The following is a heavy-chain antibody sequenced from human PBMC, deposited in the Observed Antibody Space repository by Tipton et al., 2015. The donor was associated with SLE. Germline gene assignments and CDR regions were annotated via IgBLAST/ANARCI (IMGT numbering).Heavy chain of an antibody. CDR2: ISSSSSYI. Sequence: GSLRLSCAASGFTFSSYSMNWVRQAPGKGLEWVSSISSSSSYIYYADSVKGRFTISRDNSKDTLYLQMNSLRAEDTAVYYCALLPNGYSSSLDGFDIWGQGTMVTVSS. CDR3: ALLPNGYSSSLDGFDI. V-gene: IGHV3-21*01. CDR1: GFTFSSYS. D-gene: IGHD6-13*01. J-gene: IGHJ3*02.